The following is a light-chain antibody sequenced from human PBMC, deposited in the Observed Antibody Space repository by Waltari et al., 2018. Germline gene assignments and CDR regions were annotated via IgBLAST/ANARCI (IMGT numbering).Light chain of an antibody. CDR3: QHYVKLPVT. V-gene: IGKV3-20*01. Sequence: EIMLPQSPATLSLSPGERATLSCRASQSVSRALAWYQQKPGQAPRLLMYGASSRATGIPERFSGGGSGTDFSLTISRLEPEDFAVYYCQHYVKLPVTFGQGTKVEI. CDR2: GAS. CDR1: QSVSRA. J-gene: IGKJ1*01.